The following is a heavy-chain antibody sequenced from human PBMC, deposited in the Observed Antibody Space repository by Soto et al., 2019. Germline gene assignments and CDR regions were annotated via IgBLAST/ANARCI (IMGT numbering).Heavy chain of an antibody. CDR3: ARYRGGVRDAFDI. CDR1: GFTFSSYG. V-gene: IGHV3-33*01. Sequence: QVQMVESGGGVVQPGRSLRLSCAASGFTFSSYGMHWVRHAPGKGLEWVAVIWYDGSNKYYADSVKGRFTISRDNSKNTLYLQINSLRAEETAVYYCARYRGGVRDAFDIWGQGTMFTVSS. D-gene: IGHD2-8*02. CDR2: IWYDGSNK. J-gene: IGHJ3*02.